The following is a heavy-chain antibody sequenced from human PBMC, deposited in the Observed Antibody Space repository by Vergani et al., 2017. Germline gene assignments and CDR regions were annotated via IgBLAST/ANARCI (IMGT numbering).Heavy chain of an antibody. V-gene: IGHV1-24*01. Sequence: QVQLVQSGAEVKKPGSSVKVSCKASGGTFSSYAISWVRQAPGQGLEWMGGFDPEDGETIYAQKFQGRVTMTEDTSTDTAYMELSSLRSEDTAVYYCATDAERGYSYGDYWGQGTLVTVSS. CDR2: FDPEDGET. D-gene: IGHD5-18*01. CDR1: GGTFSSYA. J-gene: IGHJ4*02. CDR3: ATDAERGYSYGDY.